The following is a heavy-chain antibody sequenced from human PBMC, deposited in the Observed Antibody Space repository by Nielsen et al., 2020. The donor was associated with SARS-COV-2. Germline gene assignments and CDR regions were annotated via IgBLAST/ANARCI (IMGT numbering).Heavy chain of an antibody. Sequence: GESLKISCATSGFTFSDYYMSWIRQAPGKGLEWVSYISSSGSTIYYADSVKGRFTISRDNANNSLYLQMNSLRAEDTAVYYCAALYCGGDCYIYYYGMDVWGQGTTVTVSS. V-gene: IGHV3-11*04. CDR3: AALYCGGDCYIYYYGMDV. CDR1: GFTFSDYY. D-gene: IGHD2-21*02. J-gene: IGHJ6*02. CDR2: ISSSGSTI.